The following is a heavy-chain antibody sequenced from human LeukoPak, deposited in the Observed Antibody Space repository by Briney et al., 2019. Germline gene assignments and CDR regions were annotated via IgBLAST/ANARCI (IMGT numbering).Heavy chain of an antibody. CDR1: GFTFSSYA. CDR3: ARGWITMIVPGAFDI. D-gene: IGHD3-22*01. V-gene: IGHV3-30-3*01. Sequence: PGGSLRLSCVASGFTFSSYAMHWVRQAPGKGLEWVAVISYDGSNKYYADSVKGRFTISRDNSKNTLYLQMNSLRAEDTAVYYCARGWITMIVPGAFDIWGQGTMVTVSS. CDR2: ISYDGSNK. J-gene: IGHJ3*02.